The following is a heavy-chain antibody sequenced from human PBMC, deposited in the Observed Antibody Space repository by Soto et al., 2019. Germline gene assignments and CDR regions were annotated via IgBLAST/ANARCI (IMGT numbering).Heavy chain of an antibody. D-gene: IGHD2-2*01. Sequence: QMQLQESGPGLVKPSQTLSLTCTVSGGSISSGGYYWSSIRQHPGKGLEWIGYIYYSGSTYYNPSLKSRVTIAVDTSRDQFSLKLSSVTAADTAVYYCAREGSTSCDSWGQGTLVTVSS. J-gene: IGHJ5*02. CDR1: GGSISSGGYY. CDR3: AREGSTSCDS. CDR2: IYYSGST. V-gene: IGHV4-31*03.